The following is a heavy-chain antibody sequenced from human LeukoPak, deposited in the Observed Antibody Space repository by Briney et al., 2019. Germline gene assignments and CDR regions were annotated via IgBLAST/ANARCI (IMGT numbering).Heavy chain of an antibody. Sequence: GGSLRLSCAASGFTFISNYMSWVRQAPGKGLEWVSVIYSGGVTYYADSVKGRFTISRDNSKSTLYLQMNSLRAEDTAVYYCASNPYGSGSFYIRYWGQGTLVTVSS. D-gene: IGHD3-10*01. CDR1: GFTFISNY. CDR2: IYSGGVT. CDR3: ASNPYGSGSFYIRY. J-gene: IGHJ4*02. V-gene: IGHV3-53*01.